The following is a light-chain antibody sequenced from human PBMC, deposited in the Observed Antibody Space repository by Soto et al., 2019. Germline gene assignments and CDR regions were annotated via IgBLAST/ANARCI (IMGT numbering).Light chain of an antibody. V-gene: IGKV1-16*02. Sequence: DIQMTQSPSSLSASVGESVTITCRASQAISNYLAWCQQKPGKAPKSLIYAESDLQSGVPSKFSGSGSGTDFTLTISNPQAEDSATYYCQQYKRLPLTFGGGTKVEIK. CDR1: QAISNY. CDR2: AES. CDR3: QQYKRLPLT. J-gene: IGKJ4*01.